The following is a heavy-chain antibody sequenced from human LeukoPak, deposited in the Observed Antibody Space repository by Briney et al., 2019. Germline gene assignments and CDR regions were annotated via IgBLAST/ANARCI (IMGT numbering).Heavy chain of an antibody. CDR1: GYTFTSYA. CDR3: ARNTETAIPLPYYFDY. J-gene: IGHJ4*02. CDR2: INIGNGNT. V-gene: IGHV1-3*04. D-gene: IGHD2-21*02. Sequence: ASVKVSCKASGYTFTSYAMHWVRQAPGQRLECMGWINIGNGNTKYSQKFQGRVTITRDTSASTAYMDLSSLRSEDTAVYYCARNTETAIPLPYYFDYWGQGTLVTVSS.